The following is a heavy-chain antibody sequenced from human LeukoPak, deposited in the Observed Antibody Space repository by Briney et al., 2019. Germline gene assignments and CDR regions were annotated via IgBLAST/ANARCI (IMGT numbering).Heavy chain of an antibody. J-gene: IGHJ4*02. CDR3: ASETDIVVVVAGALDY. V-gene: IGHV3-30*02. Sequence: GGSLRLSCAASGFTFSRNNMHWVRQAPGKGLEWVAFIQYDGKNKYYADSVKGRFTISKDNSKNTLYLQMNSLRAEDTAVYYCASETDIVVVVAGALDYWGQGTLVTVSS. D-gene: IGHD2-15*01. CDR2: IQYDGKNK. CDR1: GFTFSRNN.